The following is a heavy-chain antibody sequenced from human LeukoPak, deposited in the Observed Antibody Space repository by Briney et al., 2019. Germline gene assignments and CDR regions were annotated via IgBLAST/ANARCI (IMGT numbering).Heavy chain of an antibody. J-gene: IGHJ4*02. D-gene: IGHD2-21*01. CDR1: GFTLSDYH. V-gene: IGHV3-48*02. CDR3: ARVWQDNSGVDY. CDR2: ISSTSTSM. Sequence: GSLRLSCAASGFTLSDYHMNWVRQAPGKGLEWLSYISSTSTSMNYADSVRGRFAISRDNAKNSLYLQMNSLRDEDTAVYYCARVWQDNSGVDYWGQGTLVTVSS.